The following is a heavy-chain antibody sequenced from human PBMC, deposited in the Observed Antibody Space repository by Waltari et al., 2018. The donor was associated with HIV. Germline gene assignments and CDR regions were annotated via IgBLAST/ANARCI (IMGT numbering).Heavy chain of an antibody. J-gene: IGHJ5*02. CDR1: SFCVFGKN. D-gene: IGHD3-10*01. CDR2: INPDDTT. Sequence: AESGGRLFQTGWSIGFACTVSSFCVFGKNVTCIRQAPGGSREWVSVINPDDTTHYADSVISRVTISRAKSRTTVLLLMNGRFVDDTATYCCATVVRYYGPWGQGTRVTVSS. V-gene: IGHV3-53*01. CDR3: ATVVRYYGP.